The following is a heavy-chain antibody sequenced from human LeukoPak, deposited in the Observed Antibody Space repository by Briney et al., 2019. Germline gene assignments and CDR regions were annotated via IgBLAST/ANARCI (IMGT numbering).Heavy chain of an antibody. CDR2: ISGTGGST. CDR3: AKGGRDYYYYYMDV. D-gene: IGHD3-16*01. Sequence: GGSLRLSCSASGFTFSSYAMSWVRQAPGKGLEWVSGISGTGGSTYYADSVKGRFTISRDNSKNTLYVQMNSLGAEDTAVYYCAKGGRDYYYYYMDVWGKGTTVTVSS. CDR1: GFTFSSYA. J-gene: IGHJ6*03. V-gene: IGHV3-23*01.